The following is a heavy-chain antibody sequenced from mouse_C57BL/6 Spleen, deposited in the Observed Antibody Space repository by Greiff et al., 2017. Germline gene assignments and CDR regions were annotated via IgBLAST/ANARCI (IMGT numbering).Heavy chain of an antibody. CDR1: GFTFSSYA. CDR3: ARFYYGSSVRGYVDV. V-gene: IGHV5-4*03. J-gene: IGHJ1*03. D-gene: IGHD1-1*01. Sequence: EVMLVESGGGLVKPGGSLKLSCAASGFTFSSYAMSWVRQTPETRLEWVATISDGGSYTYYPDNVKGRFTISRYNAKNNLYLQMSHLKSEDTAMYYCARFYYGSSVRGYVDVWGTGTTVTVSS. CDR2: ISDGGSYT.